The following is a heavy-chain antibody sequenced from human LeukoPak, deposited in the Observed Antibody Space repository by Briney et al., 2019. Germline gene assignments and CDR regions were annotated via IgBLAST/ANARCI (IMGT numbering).Heavy chain of an antibody. CDR2: IYSGGST. V-gene: IGHV3-53*01. Sequence: GGSLRLSCAASGFTVSSNYMSWVRQAPGKGLEWGSVIYSGGSTYYADSVKGRFTISRDNSKNTLYLQMNSLRAEDTAVYYCARTNYGDYPNFDYWGQGTLVTVSS. J-gene: IGHJ4*02. D-gene: IGHD4-17*01. CDR1: GFTVSSNY. CDR3: ARTNYGDYPNFDY.